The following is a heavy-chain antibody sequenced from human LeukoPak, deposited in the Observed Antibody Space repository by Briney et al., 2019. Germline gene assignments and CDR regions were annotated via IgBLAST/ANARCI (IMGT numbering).Heavy chain of an antibody. J-gene: IGHJ6*04. CDR1: GYIFTNYG. V-gene: IGHV1-18*01. CDR2: ISTYNNNT. Sequence: ASVKVSCKASGYIFTNYGLTWVRQAPGQGLEWMAWISTYNNNTSYAEKFQDRVTVTTDTSTSTVYMELRSLRSDDAAVYYCARGGYNYGFGDTNYLDAWGTGTTVSVSS. CDR3: ARGGYNYGFGDTNYLDA. D-gene: IGHD5-18*01.